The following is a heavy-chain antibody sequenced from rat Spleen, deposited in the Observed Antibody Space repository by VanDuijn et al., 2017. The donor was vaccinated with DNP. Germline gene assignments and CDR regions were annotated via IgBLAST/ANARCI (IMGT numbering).Heavy chain of an antibody. CDR1: GFSLTRDG. Sequence: QVQLRESGPGLVQPSQTLSLTCTVSGFSLTRDGVTWVRQPPGKGLEWIAAMSSGGSTYYNSTLKSRLSISRDTSKSQVFLEMNSLQIADTAIYFCTRDPLYNSGALDAWGPGTSVTVSS. CDR3: TRDPLYNSGALDA. J-gene: IGHJ4*01. D-gene: IGHD4-3*01. V-gene: IGHV2S8*01. CDR2: MSSGGST.